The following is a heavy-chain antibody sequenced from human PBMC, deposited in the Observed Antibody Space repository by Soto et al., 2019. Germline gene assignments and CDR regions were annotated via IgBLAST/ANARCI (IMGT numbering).Heavy chain of an antibody. D-gene: IGHD2-21*02. Sequence: SETLSLTCTVSGGSISSYYWSWIRQPPGKGLEWIGYIYYSGSTNYNPSLKSRVTISVDTSKNQFSLKLSSVTAADTAVYYCARGLAYCGGDCYSGYFDYWGQGTLVTVSS. CDR1: GGSISSYY. CDR2: IYYSGST. CDR3: ARGLAYCGGDCYSGYFDY. J-gene: IGHJ4*02. V-gene: IGHV4-59*01.